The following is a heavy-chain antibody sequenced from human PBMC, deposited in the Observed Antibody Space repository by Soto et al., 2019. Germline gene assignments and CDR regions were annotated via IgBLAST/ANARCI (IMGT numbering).Heavy chain of an antibody. J-gene: IGHJ5*02. CDR2: IHWNDDK. CDR1: GFSLSVYGVR. Sequence: SGPTLVNPTQTLTLACSFSGFSLSVYGVRVIWFRQPPGETLEWLALIHWNDDKRYSPYLKGRLTITKDTSKNQVVLTLTNLDPLDTGTYFCAHTKDSSGFLTSWGQGILVTVSS. D-gene: IGHD3-22*01. CDR3: AHTKDSSGFLTS. V-gene: IGHV2-5*01.